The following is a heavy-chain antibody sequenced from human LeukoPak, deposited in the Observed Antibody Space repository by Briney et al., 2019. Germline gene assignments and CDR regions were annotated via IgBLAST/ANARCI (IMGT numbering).Heavy chain of an antibody. D-gene: IGHD1-26*01. V-gene: IGHV1-8*01. CDR1: GYTFTGYD. CDR2: MNPNSGNT. Sequence: ASVKVSCKASGYTFTGYDFNWVRQATGQGLEWMGWMNPNSGNTGYARKFQGRVTMTRNTSISTAYMELSSLRSEDTAVYYCARGQLGAGDYFDYWGQGTLVTVSS. CDR3: ARGQLGAGDYFDY. J-gene: IGHJ4*02.